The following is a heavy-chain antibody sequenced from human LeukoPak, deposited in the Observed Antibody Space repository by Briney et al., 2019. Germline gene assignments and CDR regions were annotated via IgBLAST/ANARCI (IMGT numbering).Heavy chain of an antibody. D-gene: IGHD4-17*01. CDR3: ARMTTVTTFDNYYMDV. CDR2: IIPIFGTA. J-gene: IGHJ6*03. CDR1: GGTFSSYA. V-gene: IGHV1-69*01. Sequence: GSSVKVSCKASGGTFSSYAISWVRQAPGQGLEWMGGIIPIFGTANYAQKFQGRVTITADESTSTAYMELSSLRSEDTAVYYCARMTTVTTFDNYYMDVWGKGTTVTISS.